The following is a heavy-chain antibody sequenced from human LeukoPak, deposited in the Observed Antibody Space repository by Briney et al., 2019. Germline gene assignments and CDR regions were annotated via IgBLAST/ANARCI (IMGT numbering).Heavy chain of an antibody. J-gene: IGHJ6*03. CDR1: SGSISSSSYY. CDR3: ARHVINGGNMDV. Sequence: SETLSLTCTVSSGSISSSSYYWGWIRQPPGKGLEWIGSIYYSGSTYYNPSLKSRVTISVDTSKNQFSLKLSSVTAADTAVYYCARHVINGGNMDVWGKGTTVTVSS. D-gene: IGHD2-15*01. CDR2: IYYSGST. V-gene: IGHV4-39*01.